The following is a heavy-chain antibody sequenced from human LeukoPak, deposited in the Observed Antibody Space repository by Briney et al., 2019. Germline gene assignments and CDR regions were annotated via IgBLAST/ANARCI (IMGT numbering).Heavy chain of an antibody. CDR1: GYSISSGYY. Sequence: MASETLSLTCTVSGYSISSGYYWGWIRQPPGKGLEWIGSIYHSGRTFYNPSLKSRVTISVDTSKNQFSLKLTSVTAADTAFYFCARSEINDYMNYWGQGMPVTVSS. V-gene: IGHV4-38-2*02. J-gene: IGHJ4*02. CDR2: IYHSGRT. CDR3: ARSEINDYMNY. D-gene: IGHD4-11*01.